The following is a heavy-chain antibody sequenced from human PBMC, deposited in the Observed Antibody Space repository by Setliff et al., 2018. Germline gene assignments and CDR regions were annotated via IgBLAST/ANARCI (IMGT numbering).Heavy chain of an antibody. CDR3: ARLTEERWQQLAPNWFDP. V-gene: IGHV1-2*02. D-gene: IGHD3-9*01. Sequence: VASVKVSCKASGYTFTGDFLHWVRQAPGQGLEWMGWINPNSGGTNYAQKFQGRVTMTRDTSISTAYMELSRLRSDDTAVYYCARLTEERWQQLAPNWFDPWGQGTLVTVSS. J-gene: IGHJ5*02. CDR1: GYTFTGDF. CDR2: INPNSGGT.